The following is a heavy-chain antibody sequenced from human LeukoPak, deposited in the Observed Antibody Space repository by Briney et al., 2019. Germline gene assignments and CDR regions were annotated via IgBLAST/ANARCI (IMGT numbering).Heavy chain of an antibody. Sequence: GGSLRLSCAASGFTFSSYSMNWVRQAPGKGLEWVSSISSSSSYIYYADSVKGRFTISRDNAENSLYLQMNSLRAEDTAVYYCASKSPNTSSSPFDYWGQGTLVTVSS. CDR3: ASKSPNTSSSPFDY. D-gene: IGHD6-13*01. CDR2: ISSSSSYI. J-gene: IGHJ4*02. CDR1: GFTFSSYS. V-gene: IGHV3-21*01.